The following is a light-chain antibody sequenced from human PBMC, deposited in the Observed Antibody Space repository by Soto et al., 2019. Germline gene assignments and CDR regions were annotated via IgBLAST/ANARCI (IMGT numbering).Light chain of an antibody. CDR1: QSVSSN. CDR2: GAS. CDR3: QQYNNWPPYT. Sequence: EIVMTQSPATLSVSPWGIATLSCRASQSVSSNLAWYRQRPGQPPRLLIYGASTRATGTPARFSGSGSGTEFTLTISSLQSEDYAVYYCQQYNNWPPYTFGQGTKVDIK. J-gene: IGKJ2*01. V-gene: IGKV3D-15*01.